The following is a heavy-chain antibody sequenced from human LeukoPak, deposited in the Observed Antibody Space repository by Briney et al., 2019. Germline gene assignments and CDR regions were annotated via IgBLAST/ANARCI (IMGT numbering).Heavy chain of an antibody. V-gene: IGHV3-7*04. J-gene: IGHJ4*02. CDR1: GFTLSGYW. CDR3: ARDRGSGSKDY. Sequence: GGSLRLSCAASGFTLSGYWMSWVRQAPGKGLEWVANIKQDGSENYYVDSVKGRFTISRVNAKNSLHLQMNSLRVEDTAVYYCARDRGSGSKDYWGQGTLVTVSS. D-gene: IGHD3-10*01. CDR2: IKQDGSEN.